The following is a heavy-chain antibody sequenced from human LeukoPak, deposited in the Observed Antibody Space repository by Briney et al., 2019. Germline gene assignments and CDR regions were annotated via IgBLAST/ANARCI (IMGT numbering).Heavy chain of an antibody. CDR1: GGSITSSSYY. CDR2: IYHSGNT. Sequence: PSETLSLTCTVSGGSITSSSYYWGWIRQPPGKGLEWIGSIYHSGNTFYNPSLKSRVTISVDTSKNQFSLKLSSVTAADTAVYYCARDGYNLSLGLDYWGQGTLVTVSS. J-gene: IGHJ4*02. D-gene: IGHD5-24*01. V-gene: IGHV4-39*07. CDR3: ARDGYNLSLGLDY.